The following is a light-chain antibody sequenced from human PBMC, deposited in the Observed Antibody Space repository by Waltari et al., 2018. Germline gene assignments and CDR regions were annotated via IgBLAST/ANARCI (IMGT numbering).Light chain of an antibody. V-gene: IGKV1-13*02. CDR2: DPS. CDR3: QHFYTYTIA. J-gene: IGKJ5*01. CDR1: QVIRSS. Sequence: IQLSQSPSSFSASLGDRVTITCRANQVIRSSLAWYQHKPGKPPKPLIYDPSTLLQSGVPPRFSGSVSGTEFTLTISDLQPEDFATYYCQHFYTYTIAFGHGTRLE.